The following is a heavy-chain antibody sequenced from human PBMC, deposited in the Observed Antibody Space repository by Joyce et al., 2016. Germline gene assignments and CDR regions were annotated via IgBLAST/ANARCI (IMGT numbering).Heavy chain of an antibody. CDR2: IVNSGST. Sequence: QVQLQESGPGLVKPSGTLSLTCAVSGGSINSNNWWNWVRQPPGKGLEWIGEIVNSGSTNYNPSLKSRVTISVDNSKNQFSLRLSSVTVADTAVYYCARRRTGYYSGTDYWGQGTLVTVSS. CDR3: ARRRTGYYSGTDY. V-gene: IGHV4-4*02. D-gene: IGHD3-9*01. J-gene: IGHJ4*02. CDR1: GGSINSNNW.